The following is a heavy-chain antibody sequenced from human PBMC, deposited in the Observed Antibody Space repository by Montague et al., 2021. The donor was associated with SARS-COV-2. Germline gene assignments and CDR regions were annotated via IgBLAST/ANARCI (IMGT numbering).Heavy chain of an antibody. CDR3: ARLRDGVVPSPILGVGPYYSYYYMDV. J-gene: IGHJ6*03. D-gene: IGHD3-10*01. CDR2: INHGGST. V-gene: IGHV4-34*01. CDR1: GTSFSGYY. Sequence: SETLSLTCAVHGTSFSGYYWNWIRQPPGKGLEWIGEINHGGSTKYSPSLKSRLTISADTSKNQFSLKLTSVAAADTAVYYCARLRDGVVPSPILGVGPYYSYYYMDVWGRGTTGTGS.